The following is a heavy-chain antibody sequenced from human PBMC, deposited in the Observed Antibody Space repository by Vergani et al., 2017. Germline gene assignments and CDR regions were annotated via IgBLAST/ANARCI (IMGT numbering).Heavy chain of an antibody. D-gene: IGHD3-10*01. CDR2: IKSKTDGGTT. Sequence: EVQLVESGGGLVKPGGSLRLSCAASGFTFSNAWMSWVRQAPGKGLEWVGRIKSKTDGGTTDYAAPVKGRFTISRDDSKNTLYLQMNSLRAEDTALYYCAKDHIGYYYGSGSLDYWGQGTLVTVSS. CDR3: AKDHIGYYYGSGSLDY. J-gene: IGHJ4*02. CDR1: GFTFSNAW. V-gene: IGHV3-15*05.